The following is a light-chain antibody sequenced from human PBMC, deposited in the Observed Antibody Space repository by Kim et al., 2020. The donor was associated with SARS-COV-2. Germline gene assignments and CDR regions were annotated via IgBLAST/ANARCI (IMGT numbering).Light chain of an antibody. CDR3: QAWDSSTAV. V-gene: IGLV3-1*01. J-gene: IGLJ1*01. CDR1: KLGNKY. Sequence: VFPGQTASIVCSGDKLGNKYAYGYQQKPGQSPVVVIYEDTKRPSGIPERFSGSNSGNTATLTISGTQAMDEADYYCQAWDSSTAVFGTGTKGTVL. CDR2: EDT.